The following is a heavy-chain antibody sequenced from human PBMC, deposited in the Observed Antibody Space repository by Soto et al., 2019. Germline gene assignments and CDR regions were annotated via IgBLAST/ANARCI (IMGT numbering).Heavy chain of an antibody. D-gene: IGHD2-15*01. CDR2: ISSSGYI. CDR3: ARDCSGGSCYPGTDV. Sequence: GGSLRLSCAASGFTFSSYAMSWVRQAPGKRLEWLSSISSSGYIFSTDSVRGRFTISRDNAKNSVYLQINSLRAEDTAVYFCARDCSGGSCYPGTDVWGQGTTVTVSS. V-gene: IGHV3-21*01. CDR1: GFTFSSYA. J-gene: IGHJ6*02.